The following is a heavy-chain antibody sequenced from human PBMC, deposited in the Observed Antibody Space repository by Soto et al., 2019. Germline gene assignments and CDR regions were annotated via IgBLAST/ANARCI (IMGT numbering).Heavy chain of an antibody. D-gene: IGHD6-19*01. Sequence: PSETLSLTCAVSGGSISSGGYSWRWIRQPPGKGLEWIGYIYHSGSTYYNPSLKSRVTISVDRSKKQFSLKLRSVTAGDTAVYFCARSSYSSIAVTQFDSWGQGTRVNVAS. J-gene: IGHJ4*02. CDR1: GGSISSGGYS. CDR3: ARSSYSSIAVTQFDS. V-gene: IGHV4-30-2*02. CDR2: IYHSGST.